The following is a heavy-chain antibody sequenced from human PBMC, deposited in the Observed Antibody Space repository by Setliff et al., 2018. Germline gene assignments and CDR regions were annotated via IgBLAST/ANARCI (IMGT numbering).Heavy chain of an antibody. J-gene: IGHJ4*02. CDR2: INHSGST. V-gene: IGHV4-34*01. D-gene: IGHD3-3*01. CDR1: GGSFSGYY. CDR3: ARVRYVFWSGSIDY. Sequence: PSETLSLTCAVYGGSFSGYYWSWIRQPPGKGLEWIGEINHSGSTNYNPSLKSRVTISVDTSKNQFSLKLSPVTAADTAVYYCARVRYVFWSGSIDYWGQGTLVTVSS.